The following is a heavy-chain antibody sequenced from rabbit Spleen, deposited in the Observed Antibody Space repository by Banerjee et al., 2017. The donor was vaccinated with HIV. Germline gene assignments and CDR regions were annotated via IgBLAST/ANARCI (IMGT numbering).Heavy chain of an antibody. CDR3: ANNHPDASSSGDDFLFNL. V-gene: IGHV1S7*01. CDR1: GIDFTKYY. D-gene: IGHD1-1*01. Sequence: QLTETGGGLVQPGGSLTLSCKASGIDFTKYYITWVRQAPGKGLEWIGIIYAAKGSTDYASWVNGRFTISSDNAQNTVDLQMNSLTAADTATYFCANNHPDASSSGDDFLFNLWGPGTLVTVS. CDR2: IYAAKGST. J-gene: IGHJ4*01.